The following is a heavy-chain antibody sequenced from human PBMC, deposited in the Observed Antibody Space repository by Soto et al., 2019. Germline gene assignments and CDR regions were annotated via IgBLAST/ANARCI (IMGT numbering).Heavy chain of an antibody. CDR3: AKDSWAIFGVPAGEYYAMDV. D-gene: IGHD3-3*01. J-gene: IGHJ6*02. V-gene: IGHV3-23*01. CDR2: ISGSGGTT. Sequence: LSCVASGFTFENYAMSWVRQAPGKGLEWVSAISGSGGTTYYSDSVKGRFTISRDNSKNTVYLQMNDLRVEDAAEYFCAKDSWAIFGVPAGEYYAMDVWGQGTTVTVSS. CDR1: GFTFENYA.